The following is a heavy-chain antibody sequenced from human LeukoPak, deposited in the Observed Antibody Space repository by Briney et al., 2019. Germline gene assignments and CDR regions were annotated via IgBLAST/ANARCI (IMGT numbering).Heavy chain of an antibody. V-gene: IGHV4-34*01. D-gene: IGHD6-19*01. CDR2: INHSGST. J-gene: IGHJ4*02. CDR3: ARGRSYVRYSSGWYGDDY. CDR1: GGSFSGYY. Sequence: PSETLSLTCAVYGGSFSGYYWSWLRQPPGKGLEWIGEINHSGSTNYNPSLKSRVTISVDTSKNQFSLKLSSVTAADTAVYYCARGRSYVRYSSGWYGDDYWGQGTLVTVSS.